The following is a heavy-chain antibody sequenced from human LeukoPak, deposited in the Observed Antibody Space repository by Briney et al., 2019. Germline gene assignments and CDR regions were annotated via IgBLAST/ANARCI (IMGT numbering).Heavy chain of an antibody. Sequence: PGGSLRLSCAASGFTFSDYYMSWIRQAPGKGLEWVSYITSSGSTIYYADSMKGQFTISRDNAKNSLYLQVNSLRAEDTAVYYCARQWQVAFDIWGQGTMVTVSS. CDR3: ARQWQVAFDI. CDR2: ITSSGSTI. J-gene: IGHJ3*02. D-gene: IGHD6-19*01. CDR1: GFTFSDYY. V-gene: IGHV3-11*01.